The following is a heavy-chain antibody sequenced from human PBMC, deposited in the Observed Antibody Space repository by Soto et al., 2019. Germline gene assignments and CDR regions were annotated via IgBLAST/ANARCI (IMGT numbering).Heavy chain of an antibody. CDR3: AREKAARGDNWFDP. CDR1: GGTFSSYA. CDR2: IIPIFGTA. D-gene: IGHD6-6*01. J-gene: IGHJ5*02. V-gene: IGHV1-69*13. Sequence: SVKVSCKASGGTFSSYAISWVRQAPGQGLEWMGGIIPIFGTANYAQKFQGRVTITADESTSTAYMELSSLRSEDTAVYYCAREKAARGDNWFDPWGQGPLFPVSS.